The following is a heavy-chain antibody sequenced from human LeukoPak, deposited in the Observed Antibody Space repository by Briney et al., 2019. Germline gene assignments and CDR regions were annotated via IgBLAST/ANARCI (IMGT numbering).Heavy chain of an antibody. J-gene: IGHJ4*02. V-gene: IGHV4-38-2*02. Sequence: SETLSLTCTVSGYSISSGYYWGWIRQPPGKGLEWIGSIYHSGSTYYNPSLKSRVTISVDTSKNEFSLKLTSVTAADTAVYYCAREANYYGSGSYFEGTFDYWGQGSLVTVSS. D-gene: IGHD3-10*01. CDR3: AREANYYGSGSYFEGTFDY. CDR1: GYSISSGYY. CDR2: IYHSGST.